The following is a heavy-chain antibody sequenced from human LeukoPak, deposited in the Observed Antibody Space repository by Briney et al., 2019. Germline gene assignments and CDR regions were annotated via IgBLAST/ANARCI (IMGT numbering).Heavy chain of an antibody. CDR3: AKGLGVASLIVDALDM. D-gene: IGHD3/OR15-3a*01. CDR1: GFTFRDYA. CDR2: ITWNSGSV. J-gene: IGHJ3*02. V-gene: IGHV3-9*03. Sequence: GGSLRLSCAASGFTFRDYAMHWVRQVPGKGREWVSGITWNSGSVLYADSVRGRFTISRDNAKNSLYLQMNSLRPEDMAFYYCAKGLGVASLIVDALDMWGQGTMVTV.